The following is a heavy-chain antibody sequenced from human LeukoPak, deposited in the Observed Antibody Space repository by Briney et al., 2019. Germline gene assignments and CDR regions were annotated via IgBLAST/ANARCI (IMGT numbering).Heavy chain of an antibody. CDR2: IYSGDNT. CDR3: AGRRVLDASFDY. CDR1: GFTVSNNY. V-gene: IGHV3-66*02. D-gene: IGHD3-16*01. Sequence: PGGSLRLSCAASGFTVSNNYMSWVRQAPGKGLEWVSVIYSGDNTYYVESVKGRFTISRDNSKNTLFLQMNRLRAEDTAVYYCAGRRVLDASFDYRGQGTLVTVSS. J-gene: IGHJ4*02.